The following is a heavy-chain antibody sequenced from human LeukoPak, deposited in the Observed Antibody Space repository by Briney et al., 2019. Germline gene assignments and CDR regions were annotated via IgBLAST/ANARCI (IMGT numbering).Heavy chain of an antibody. CDR2: ISGSGGST. CDR3: AKDHRGRGYYYDRSEYFQH. V-gene: IGHV3-23*01. CDR1: GFTFSSYA. D-gene: IGHD3-22*01. Sequence: GGSLRLSCAASGFTFSSYAMSWVRQAPGKGLEWVSAISGSGGSTYYADSVKGRFTISRDNSKNTLYLQMNSLRAEDTAVYYCAKDHRGRGYYYDRSEYFQHWGQGTLVTVSS. J-gene: IGHJ1*01.